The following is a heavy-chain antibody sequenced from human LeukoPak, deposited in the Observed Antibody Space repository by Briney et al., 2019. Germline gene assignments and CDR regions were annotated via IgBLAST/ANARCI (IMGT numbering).Heavy chain of an antibody. J-gene: IGHJ4*02. CDR2: ISTSGSTI. CDR1: GSTFSNYE. V-gene: IGHV3-48*03. D-gene: IGHD1-1*01. Sequence: PGGSLRLSCAASGSTFSNYEVNWVRQAPGKGLEGVSYISTSGSTIYYADSVKGRFTISRDNAKSSVYLQMNSLRAEDTAVYYCATGTIYYWGQGALVTVSS. CDR3: ATGTIYY.